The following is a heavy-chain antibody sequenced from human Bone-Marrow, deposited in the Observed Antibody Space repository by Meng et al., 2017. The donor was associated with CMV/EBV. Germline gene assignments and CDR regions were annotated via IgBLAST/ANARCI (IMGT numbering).Heavy chain of an antibody. V-gene: IGHV2-26*01. CDR2: IFSNDEK. Sequence: SGPTLVKPTETLTLTCTVSGFSLSNARMGVSWIRQPPGKALEWLAHIFSNDEKSYSTSLKSRLTISKDTSKSQVVLTMTNMDPVPTAPHHPPHPPPPPPPSSTSCYGWFDPWGQGTLVTVSS. D-gene: IGHD2-2*01. CDR1: GFSLSNARMG. CDR3: PHPPPPPPPSSTSCYGWFDP. J-gene: IGHJ5*02.